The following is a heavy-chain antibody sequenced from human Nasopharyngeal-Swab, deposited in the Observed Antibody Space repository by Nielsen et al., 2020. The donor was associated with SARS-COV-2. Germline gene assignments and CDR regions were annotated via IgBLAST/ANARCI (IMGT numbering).Heavy chain of an antibody. J-gene: IGHJ4*02. CDR2: ISAYNGNT. V-gene: IGHV1-18*04. CDR1: GYTFTSYG. D-gene: IGHD5-18*01. Sequence: ASVKVSCKASGYTFTSYGISWVRKAPGQGLEWMGWISAYNGNTNYAQKLQGRVTMTTDTSTSTAYMELRSLRSDDTAVYYCARDGGYSYGYGSNYADYWGQGTLVTVSS. CDR3: ARDGGYSYGYGSNYADY.